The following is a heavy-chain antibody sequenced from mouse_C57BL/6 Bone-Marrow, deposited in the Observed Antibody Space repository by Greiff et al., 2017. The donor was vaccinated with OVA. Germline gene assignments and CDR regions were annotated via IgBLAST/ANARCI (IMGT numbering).Heavy chain of an antibody. Sequence: EVKLEESGGGLVKPGGPLKLSCAASGFTFSDYGMHWVRQAPEKGLEWVAYISSGSSTIYYADTVKGRFTISRDNAKNTLFLQMTSLRSEDTAMYYCATYYKFAYWGQGTLVTVSA. J-gene: IGHJ3*01. CDR1: GFTFSDYG. V-gene: IGHV5-17*01. D-gene: IGHD2-12*01. CDR2: ISSGSSTI. CDR3: ATYYKFAY.